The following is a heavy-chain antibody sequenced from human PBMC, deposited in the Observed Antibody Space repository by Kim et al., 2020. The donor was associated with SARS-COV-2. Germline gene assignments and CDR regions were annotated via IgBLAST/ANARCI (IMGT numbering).Heavy chain of an antibody. Sequence: NTHGTNTYVAASGRSRFPISIDNSQNMVYLQMNSLGAEDTALYYCTTAFEYWGQGTLVTVSS. J-gene: IGHJ4*02. CDR3: TTAFEY. V-gene: IGHV3-74*01. CDR2: NTHGTNT.